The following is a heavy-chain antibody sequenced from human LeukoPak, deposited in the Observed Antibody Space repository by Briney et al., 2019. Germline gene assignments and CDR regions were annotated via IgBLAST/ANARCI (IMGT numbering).Heavy chain of an antibody. V-gene: IGHV4-59*08. Sequence: SETLSLTCTVSGGCISSYYWSWIRQPPGKGLERIWYIYYSGSTNYNPSLKSRVTISVDTSKNQFSLKLSSVTAADTAVYYCARGGYGSGSYHWFDPWGQGTLVTVSS. CDR1: GGCISSYY. D-gene: IGHD3-10*01. J-gene: IGHJ5*02. CDR2: IYYSGST. CDR3: ARGGYGSGSYHWFDP.